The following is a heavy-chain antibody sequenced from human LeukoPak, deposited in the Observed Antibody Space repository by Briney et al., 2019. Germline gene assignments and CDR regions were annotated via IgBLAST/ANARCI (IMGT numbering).Heavy chain of an antibody. Sequence: GGSLRLSCAAPGFTFSSYAMHWVRQAPGKGLEWVAVISYDGSNKYYADSVKGRFTISRDNSKNTLYLQMNSLRAEDTAVYYCAREILDIVVVPAAMMDYYYYGMDVWGKGTTVTVSS. CDR2: ISYDGSNK. J-gene: IGHJ6*04. CDR1: GFTFSSYA. CDR3: AREILDIVVVPAAMMDYYYYGMDV. V-gene: IGHV3-30*04. D-gene: IGHD2-2*03.